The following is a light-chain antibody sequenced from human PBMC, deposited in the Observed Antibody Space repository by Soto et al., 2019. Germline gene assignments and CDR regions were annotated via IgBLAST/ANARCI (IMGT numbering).Light chain of an antibody. CDR3: QQCNSWPRT. CDR1: QLFSSN. V-gene: IGKV3-15*01. CDR2: GVS. Sequence: DIVMMQPPATLSVSPGESVTLSCRASQLFSSNLAWYQHKPGQAPRLLIYGVSTRDTGVPERFSGSASGTEFTLTISSLQSEDFAVYYCQQCNSWPRTFGQGTRLEIK. J-gene: IGKJ5*01.